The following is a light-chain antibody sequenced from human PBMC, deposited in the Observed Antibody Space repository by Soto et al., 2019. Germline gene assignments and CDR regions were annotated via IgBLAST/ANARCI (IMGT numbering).Light chain of an antibody. Sequence: EIMLTQSPGTLSLSPGERATLSCRASQSVSNSLAWYQQKPGQPPRLLIYDASKRATGIPARFSGSGSGTAFTLTISSLEPEDFAVYYCQQRSNWPPSITFGQGTRLEIK. CDR2: DAS. CDR3: QQRSNWPPSIT. J-gene: IGKJ5*01. CDR1: QSVSNS. V-gene: IGKV3-11*01.